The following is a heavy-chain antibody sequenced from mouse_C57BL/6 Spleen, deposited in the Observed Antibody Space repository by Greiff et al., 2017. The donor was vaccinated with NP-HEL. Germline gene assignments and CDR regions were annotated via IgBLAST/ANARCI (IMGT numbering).Heavy chain of an antibody. D-gene: IGHD1-1*01. CDR3: TTGYYGSSYFDY. Sequence: VQLKQSGAELVRPGASVKLSCTASGFNIKDYYMHWVKQRPEQGLEWIGRIDPEDGDTEYAPKFQGKATMTADTSSNTAYLQLSSLTSEDTAVYYCTTGYYGSSYFDYWGQGTTLTVSS. V-gene: IGHV14-1*01. CDR1: GFNIKDYY. CDR2: IDPEDGDT. J-gene: IGHJ2*01.